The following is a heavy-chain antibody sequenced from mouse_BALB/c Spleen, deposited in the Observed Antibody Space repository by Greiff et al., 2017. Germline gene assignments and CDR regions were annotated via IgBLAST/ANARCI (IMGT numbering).Heavy chain of an antibody. Sequence: DVQLVESGPSLVKPSQTLSLTCSVTGDSITSGYWNWIRKFPGNKLEYMGYISYSGSTYYNPSLKSRISITRDTSKNQYYLQLNSVTTEDTATYYCAREGSSGSWFAYWGQGTLVTVSA. CDR3: AREGSSGSWFAY. CDR1: GDSITSGY. V-gene: IGHV3-8*02. D-gene: IGHD3-1*01. CDR2: ISYSGST. J-gene: IGHJ3*01.